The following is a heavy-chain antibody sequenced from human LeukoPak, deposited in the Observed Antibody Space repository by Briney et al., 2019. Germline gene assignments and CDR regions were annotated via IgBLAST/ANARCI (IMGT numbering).Heavy chain of an antibody. D-gene: IGHD3-3*01. V-gene: IGHV4-34*01. J-gene: IGHJ5*02. CDR1: GGSFSGYY. CDR2: INHSGST. CDR3: ARGGDLYYDFWSGYYTGCWFDP. Sequence: SETLSLTCAVYGGSFSGYYWSWIRQPPGKGLEWIGEINHSGSTNYNPSLKSRVTISVDTSKNQFSLKLSSVTAADTAVYYCARGGDLYYDFWSGYYTGCWFDPWGQGTLVTASS.